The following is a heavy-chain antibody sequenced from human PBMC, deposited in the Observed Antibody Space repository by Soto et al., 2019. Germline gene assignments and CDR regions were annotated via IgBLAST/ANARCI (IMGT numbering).Heavy chain of an antibody. D-gene: IGHD3-22*01. CDR1: GFTFSSYA. J-gene: IGHJ3*02. CDR3: AKDGAVDSSGYYYVGSLGAFDI. V-gene: IGHV3-23*01. CDR2: ISGSGGST. Sequence: GGSLRLSCAASGFTFSSYAMSWVRQAPGKGLEWVSAISGSGGSTYYADSVKGRFTISRDNSKNTLYLQMNSLRAEDTAVYYCAKDGAVDSSGYYYVGSLGAFDIWGQGTMVTVSS.